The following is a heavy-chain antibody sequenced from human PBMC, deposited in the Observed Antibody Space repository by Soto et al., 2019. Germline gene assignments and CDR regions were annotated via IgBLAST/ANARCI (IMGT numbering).Heavy chain of an antibody. D-gene: IGHD3-22*01. CDR2: INHSGST. J-gene: IGHJ6*02. CDR3: AREGYSSGYYYYYGMDV. CDR1: GGSFSGYY. V-gene: IGHV4-34*01. Sequence: SETLSLTCAVYGGSFSGYYWTWIRQPPGTGLEWIGEINHSGSTNYNPSLKSRVTISVDTSKNQFSLKLSSVTAADTAVYYCAREGYSSGYYYYYGMDVWGQGTTVTVSS.